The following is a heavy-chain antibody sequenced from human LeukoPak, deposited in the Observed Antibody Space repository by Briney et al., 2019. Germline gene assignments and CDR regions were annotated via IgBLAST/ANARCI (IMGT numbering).Heavy chain of an antibody. D-gene: IGHD2-2*02. CDR2: ISGSGGST. CDR3: ARDRVYCSSTSCYTDYYYYGMDV. Sequence: PGGSLRLSCAASGFTFSSYAMSWVRQAPGKGLEWVSAISGSGGSTYYADSVKGRFTISRDNSKNTLYLQMNSLRAEDTAVYYCARDRVYCSSTSCYTDYYYYGMDVWGQGTTVTVSS. CDR1: GFTFSSYA. V-gene: IGHV3-23*01. J-gene: IGHJ6*02.